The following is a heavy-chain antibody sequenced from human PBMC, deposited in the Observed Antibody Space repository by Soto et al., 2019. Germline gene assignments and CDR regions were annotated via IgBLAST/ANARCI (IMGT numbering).Heavy chain of an antibody. CDR1: GYAYTSHH. V-gene: IGHV1-46*03. J-gene: IGHJ4*02. D-gene: IGHD1-20*01. CDR3: ARGREGITLAY. Sequence: KLYWKGVGYAYTSHHGHWRSQDPGQGLEWMGIINASGGSTSYAQNFQGRVTMTRDASTSTVYMELSGLRSEDTAVYFCARGREGITLAYWGQGTLVPVSS. CDR2: INASGGST.